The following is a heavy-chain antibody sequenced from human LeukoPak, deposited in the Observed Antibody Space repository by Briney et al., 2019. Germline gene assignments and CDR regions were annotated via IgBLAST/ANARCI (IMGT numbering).Heavy chain of an antibody. J-gene: IGHJ4*02. V-gene: IGHV3-7*01. D-gene: IGHD6-6*01. Sequence: GGSLRLSCAASGFTSSSYAMSWVRQAPGKGLEWVANIKQDGSEKYYVDSVKGRFTTSRDNAKNSLYLQMNSLRAEDTAVYYCARGARTHDYWGQGTLVTVSS. CDR1: GFTSSSYA. CDR2: IKQDGSEK. CDR3: ARGARTHDY.